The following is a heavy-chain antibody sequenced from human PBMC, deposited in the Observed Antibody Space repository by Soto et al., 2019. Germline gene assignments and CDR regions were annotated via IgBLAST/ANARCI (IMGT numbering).Heavy chain of an antibody. J-gene: IGHJ6*02. Sequence: SVKVSCNASGFTFTSSSLQWVRQARGQRLEWIGWIVVGSGNTNYAQKFQERVTITRDMSTSTAYMELSSLRSEDTAVYYCAAVDGYGMDVWGQGTTVTVSS. CDR2: IVVGSGNT. V-gene: IGHV1-58*01. CDR1: GFTFTSSS. CDR3: AAVDGYGMDV.